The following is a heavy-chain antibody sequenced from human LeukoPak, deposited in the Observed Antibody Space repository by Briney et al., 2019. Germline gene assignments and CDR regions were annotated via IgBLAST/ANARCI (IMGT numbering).Heavy chain of an antibody. CDR3: AGTIRYYYDSSGYPYFDY. CDR2: IRGSGGST. D-gene: IGHD3-22*01. J-gene: IGHJ4*02. CDR1: GFTFSSYA. Sequence: PGGSLRLSCAASGFTFSSYAMSWVRQAPGKRLEWVSVIRGSGGSTYYADSVKGRFTISRDNSKNTLYLQMNSLRAEDTDVYYCAGTIRYYYDSSGYPYFDYWGQGTLVTVSS. V-gene: IGHV3-23*01.